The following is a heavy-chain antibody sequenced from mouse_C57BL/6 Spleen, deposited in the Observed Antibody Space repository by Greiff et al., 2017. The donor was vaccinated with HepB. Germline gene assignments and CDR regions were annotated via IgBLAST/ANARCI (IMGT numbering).Heavy chain of an antibody. J-gene: IGHJ2*01. D-gene: IGHD2-3*01. CDR2: IDPSDSYT. CDR3: ARARLEMGDY. CDR1: GYTFTSYW. Sequence: QVQLQQPGAELVMPGASVKLSCKASGYTFTSYWMHWVKQRPGQGLEWIGEIDPSDSYTNYNQKFKGKSTLTVDKSSSTAYMQLSSLTSEDSAVYSCARARLEMGDYWGQGTTLTVSS. V-gene: IGHV1-69*01.